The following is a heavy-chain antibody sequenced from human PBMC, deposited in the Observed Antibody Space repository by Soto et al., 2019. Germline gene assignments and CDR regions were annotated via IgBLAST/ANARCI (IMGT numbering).Heavy chain of an antibody. CDR2: ISAYNRNR. Sequence: ASVKVSCKASGYTFTSYGISWFRQAPGQGLEWMGWISAYNRNRNYGQKLQGRVTMTTDTSTSTAYMELSSLRSDDTALYYCASGGIAAAGYYYYGMDVWGQGTTVTVSS. CDR1: GYTFTSYG. J-gene: IGHJ6*02. V-gene: IGHV1-18*01. CDR3: ASGGIAAAGYYYYGMDV. D-gene: IGHD6-13*01.